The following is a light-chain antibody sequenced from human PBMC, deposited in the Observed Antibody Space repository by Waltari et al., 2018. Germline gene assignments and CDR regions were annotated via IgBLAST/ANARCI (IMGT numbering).Light chain of an antibody. V-gene: IGLV5-45*02. CDR1: RVITVAAYR. CDR3: MIWHSSAHVA. J-gene: IGLJ2*01. Sequence: QAVLNQPSSLSPSPGASASLTCTLRRVITVAAYRVYGFQQKPGSPPQFLLRYKSDSDKKQCAGVPSRFSGSNDASANAGILLISGRQSEDEADYYCMIWHSSAHVAFGGGTKLTVL. CDR2: YKSDSDK.